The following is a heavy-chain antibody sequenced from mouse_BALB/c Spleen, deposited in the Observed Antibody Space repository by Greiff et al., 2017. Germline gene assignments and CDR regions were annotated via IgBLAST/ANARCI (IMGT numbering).Heavy chain of an antibody. J-gene: IGHJ3*01. CDR2: INPSNGRT. D-gene: IGHD2-1*01. CDR3: AYGNYAWFAY. Sequence: VQLQQPGAELVKPGASVKLSCKASGYTFTRYWMHWVKQRPGQGLEWIGEINPSNGRTNYNEKFKSKATLTVDKSSSTAYMQLSSLTSEDSAVYYCAYGNYAWFAYWGQGTLVTVSA. CDR1: GYTFTRYW. V-gene: IGHV1S81*02.